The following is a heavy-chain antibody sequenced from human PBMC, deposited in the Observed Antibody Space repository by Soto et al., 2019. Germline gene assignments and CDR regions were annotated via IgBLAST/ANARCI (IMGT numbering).Heavy chain of an antibody. Sequence: SETLSLTCTVSCGSISGYYWNWIRQPPGKGLEWIGYVHYSGATKFKSSLKSRLNISVDTSENQFSLKLASVTAADTAVYYCARLFLTRGYEASGNDSFDVWGQGTMVTVSS. CDR3: ARLFLTRGYEASGNDSFDV. CDR1: CGSISGYY. CDR2: VHYSGAT. V-gene: IGHV4-59*01. D-gene: IGHD2-15*01. J-gene: IGHJ3*01.